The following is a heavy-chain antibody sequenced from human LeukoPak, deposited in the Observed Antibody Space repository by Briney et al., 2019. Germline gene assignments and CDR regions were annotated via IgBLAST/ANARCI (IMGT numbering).Heavy chain of an antibody. CDR3: ASREWSFDY. CDR1: GFTFSTSS. Sequence: GGSLRLSCAASGFTFSTSSMNWVRQAPGKGLEWVSYISGSSSSIYYADSVKGRFTISRDNAKNSPYLQMNSLRAEDTAVYYCASREWSFDYWGQGTLVTVSS. V-gene: IGHV3-48*04. J-gene: IGHJ4*02. CDR2: ISGSSSSI. D-gene: IGHD2-8*01.